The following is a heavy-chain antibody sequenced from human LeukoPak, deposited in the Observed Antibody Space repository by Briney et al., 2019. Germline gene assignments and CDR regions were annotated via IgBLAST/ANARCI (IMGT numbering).Heavy chain of an antibody. D-gene: IGHD6-13*01. CDR3: AKDPRYSSSWYKDY. V-gene: IGHV3-30*18. CDR2: ISYDGSNK. Sequence: GGSLRLSCAASGFTFSSYGMHWVRQAPGKGLEWVAVISYDGSNKYYADSVKGRFTISRDNSKNTLYLQMNSLRAEDTAVYYCAKDPRYSSSWYKDYWGQGTLVTVSS. CDR1: GFTFSSYG. J-gene: IGHJ4*02.